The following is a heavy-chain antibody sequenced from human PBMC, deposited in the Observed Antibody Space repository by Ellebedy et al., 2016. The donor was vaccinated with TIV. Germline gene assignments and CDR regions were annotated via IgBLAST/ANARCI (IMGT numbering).Heavy chain of an antibody. V-gene: IGHV3-7*01. CDR1: GFTFSNYW. CDR2: IKQDGSEK. Sequence: GGSLRLSCGTSGFTFSNYWMTWVRQAPGKGLEWVANIKQDGSEKYYVDYVKGRFSISRDNAKNSLYVQMDSLRDEDTAVYYCARDQWLGRAYYFDSWGQGTLVTVSS. CDR3: ARDQWLGRAYYFDS. D-gene: IGHD6-19*01. J-gene: IGHJ4*02.